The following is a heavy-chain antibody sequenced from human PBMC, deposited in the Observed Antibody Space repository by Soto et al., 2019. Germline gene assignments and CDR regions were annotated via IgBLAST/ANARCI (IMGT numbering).Heavy chain of an antibody. Sequence: PSETLSLTCAVSGGSISSRKWWSWVRQPPGKGLEWIGEIYHSGSTNYNPSLKSRVTISVDTSKNQFSLKLSSVTAADTAVYYCARSGHCSSTSCYYYYYYGLDVWGQGTTVTVSS. CDR3: ARSGHCSSTSCYYYYYYGLDV. CDR2: IYHSGST. CDR1: GGSISSRKW. J-gene: IGHJ6*02. V-gene: IGHV4-4*02. D-gene: IGHD2-2*01.